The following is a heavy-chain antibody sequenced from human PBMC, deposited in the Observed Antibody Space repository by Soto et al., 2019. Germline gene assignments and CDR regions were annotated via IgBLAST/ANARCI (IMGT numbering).Heavy chain of an antibody. CDR1: GGTFSSYT. CDR3: ARDQCCSYGPNWFDP. D-gene: IGHD5-18*01. CDR2: IIPILGIA. Sequence: GASVKVSCKASGGTFSSYTISWVRQAPGQGLEWMGRIIPILGIANYAQKFQGRVTITADKSTSTAYMELSSLRSEDTAVYYCARDQCCSYGPNWFDPWGQGTLVTSPQ. V-gene: IGHV1-69*04. J-gene: IGHJ5*02.